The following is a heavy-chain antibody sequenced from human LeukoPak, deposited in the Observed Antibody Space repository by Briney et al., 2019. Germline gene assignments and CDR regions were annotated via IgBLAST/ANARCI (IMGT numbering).Heavy chain of an antibody. Sequence: ASVKVSCKASGYTFTSYGISWVRQAPGQGLEWMGWISDYNGNTNYAQKLQGRVTMTTDTSTSTAYMELRSLRSGDTAVYYCARDLRGGYCSSTSCYPIYYFDYWGQGTLVTVSS. CDR1: GYTFTSYG. CDR3: ARDLRGGYCSSTSCYPIYYFDY. CDR2: ISDYNGNT. D-gene: IGHD2-2*01. V-gene: IGHV1-18*01. J-gene: IGHJ4*02.